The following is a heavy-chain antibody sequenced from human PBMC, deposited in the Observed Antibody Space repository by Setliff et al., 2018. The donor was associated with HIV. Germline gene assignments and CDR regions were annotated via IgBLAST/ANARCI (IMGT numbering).Heavy chain of an antibody. CDR3: VRVAVTGRGLAY. J-gene: IGHJ4*02. V-gene: IGHV1-2*02. CDR1: GYTFTAYY. Sequence: ASVKVSCKASGYTFTAYYLHWVRQAPGQGPEWMAWINPRNGATTYAQEFRGRVTVTRDTSISTVYLDLTRLTSDDTAIYYCVRVAVTGRGLAYWGQGTRVTVS. CDR2: INPRNGAT. D-gene: IGHD6-19*01.